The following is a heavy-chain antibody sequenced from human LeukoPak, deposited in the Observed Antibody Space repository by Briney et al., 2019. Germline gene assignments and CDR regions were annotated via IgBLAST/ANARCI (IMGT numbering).Heavy chain of an antibody. CDR1: GGSISGYY. D-gene: IGHD1-26*01. J-gene: IGHJ4*02. Sequence: SSETLSLTCSVSGGSISGYYWSWIRQPPGKGLEGIGDIYYSGSTNYDPSLKSRVTISVDTSKNQFSLRLSSVTAADTAAYYSARLASGSYGPLTPFDYWGQGTLVTVSS. CDR2: IYYSGST. CDR3: ARLASGSYGPLTPFDY. V-gene: IGHV4-59*08.